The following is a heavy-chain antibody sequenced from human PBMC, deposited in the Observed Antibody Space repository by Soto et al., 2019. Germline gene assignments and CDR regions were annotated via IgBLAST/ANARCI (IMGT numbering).Heavy chain of an antibody. CDR2: IYYSGST. Sequence: SETRSLTCTVSGGTISSWYWSWIRQPPGKGLEWIGYIYYSGSTNCNPSLKSRVTISVDTYKNQFSLKLRSVTAADTAVYYCARRYGSAIDYWGQGTLVTVSS. J-gene: IGHJ4*02. V-gene: IGHV4-59*08. D-gene: IGHD1-26*01. CDR3: ARRYGSAIDY. CDR1: GGTISSWY.